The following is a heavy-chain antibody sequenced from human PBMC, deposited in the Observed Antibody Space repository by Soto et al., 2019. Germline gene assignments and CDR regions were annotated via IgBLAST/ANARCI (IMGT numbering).Heavy chain of an antibody. V-gene: IGHV3-23*01. CDR2: ISGRGNHK. D-gene: IGHD3-10*01. CDR3: AKALTGVLLWFGEPHPGYYYYGMDV. J-gene: IGHJ6*02. Sequence: PGGSLRLSCAASGFTFGSFNMIWVRQAPGKGLEWVSYISGRGNHKYFADSVKGRFTISRDNSKNTLYLQMNSLRAEDTAVYYCAKALTGVLLWFGEPHPGYYYYGMDVWGQGTTVTVSS. CDR1: GFTFGSFN.